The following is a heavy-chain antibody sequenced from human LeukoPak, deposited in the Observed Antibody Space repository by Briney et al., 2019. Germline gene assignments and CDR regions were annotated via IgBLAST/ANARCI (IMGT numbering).Heavy chain of an antibody. V-gene: IGHV3-23*01. CDR1: GFTFSSYA. Sequence: PGGSLRLSCAASGFTFSSYAMSWVRQAPGKGLEWVSSISGSDTRTYNADSVKGRFTISRDNSKSTLYLQMNSLRAEDTAVYYCAKGPDFWSGYSDYWGQGTLVTVSS. J-gene: IGHJ4*02. CDR3: AKGPDFWSGYSDY. CDR2: ISGSDTRT. D-gene: IGHD3-3*01.